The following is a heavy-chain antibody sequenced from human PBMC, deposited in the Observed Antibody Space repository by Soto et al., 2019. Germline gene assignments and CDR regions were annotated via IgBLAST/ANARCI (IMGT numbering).Heavy chain of an antibody. V-gene: IGHV3-30-3*01. J-gene: IGHJ6*02. CDR1: GFTFSSYA. CDR3: ARDESRGIVVVPAAIRYGMDV. CDR2: ISYDGSNK. D-gene: IGHD2-2*02. Sequence: QVQLVESGGGVVQPGRSLRLSCAASGFTFSSYAMHWVRQAPGKGLEWVAVISYDGSNKYYADSVKGRFTISRDNSENTLYLQMNSLRAEDTAVYYCARDESRGIVVVPAAIRYGMDVWGQGTTVTVSS.